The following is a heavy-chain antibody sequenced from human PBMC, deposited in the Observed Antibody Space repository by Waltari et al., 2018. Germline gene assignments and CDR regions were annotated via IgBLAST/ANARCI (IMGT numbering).Heavy chain of an antibody. J-gene: IGHJ3*02. Sequence: EVQLVESGGGLVKPGGSLRLSCAASGFPFSSYSMNWVRQAPGKGLEWVSSISSSSSYIYYADSVKGRFTISRDNAKNSLYLQMNSLRAEDTAVYYCARVATVTRAAFDIWGQGTMVTVSS. CDR3: ARVATVTRAAFDI. CDR1: GFPFSSYS. CDR2: ISSSSSYI. V-gene: IGHV3-21*01. D-gene: IGHD4-4*01.